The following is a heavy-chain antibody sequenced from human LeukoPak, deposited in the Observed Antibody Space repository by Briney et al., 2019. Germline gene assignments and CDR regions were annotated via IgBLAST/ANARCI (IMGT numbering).Heavy chain of an antibody. D-gene: IGHD4/OR15-4a*01. CDR3: ERDYGA. CDR1: GFTFSRYW. J-gene: IGHJ5*02. V-gene: IGHV3-74*03. CDR2: INSDGSAT. Sequence: GSLRLSCEASGFTFSRYWMHWVRHAPGKGLMWVSRINSDGSATTYADFVKGRFTISRDNAKNTVYLQMNSLRVDDTAIYYCERDYGAWGQGTLVTVSA.